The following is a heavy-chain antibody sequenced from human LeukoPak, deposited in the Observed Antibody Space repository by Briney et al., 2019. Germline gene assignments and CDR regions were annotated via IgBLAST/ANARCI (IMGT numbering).Heavy chain of an antibody. V-gene: IGHV1-2*02. CDR3: AKLMRALLWFDP. J-gene: IGHJ5*02. CDR2: INPNSRGT. D-gene: IGHD2/OR15-2a*01. Sequence: ASVKVSCKASGYTFTGYYMHWVRQAPGQGLEWMGWINPNSRGTNYAQKFQGRVTMTRDTSISTAYMELSRLRSDDTAVYYCAKLMRALLWFDPWGQGTLVTVSS. CDR1: GYTFTGYY.